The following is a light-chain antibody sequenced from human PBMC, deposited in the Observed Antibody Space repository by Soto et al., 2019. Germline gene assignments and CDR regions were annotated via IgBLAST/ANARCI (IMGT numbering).Light chain of an antibody. Sequence: QSALTQPPSASGSPGQSVTISCTGTSSDVGSYNYVSWYQQRPGKAPKLIIYEVSKRPSGVPDRFSGSKSGNTASLTVSGLQAEDEADYYCSSYAGSNNNYVFGTGTKVTVL. CDR3: SSYAGSNNNYV. CDR1: SSDVGSYNY. J-gene: IGLJ1*01. V-gene: IGLV2-8*01. CDR2: EVS.